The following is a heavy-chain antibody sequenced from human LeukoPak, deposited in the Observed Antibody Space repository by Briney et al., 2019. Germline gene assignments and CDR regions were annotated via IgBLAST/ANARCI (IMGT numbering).Heavy chain of an antibody. V-gene: IGHV4-38-2*01. D-gene: IGHD3-22*01. J-gene: IGHJ4*02. CDR1: CYSISSGYY. CDR2: IYHSGST. Sequence: SETLFPTFAVSCYSISSGYYWGWIPPPPGKGLEWVGSIYHSGSTYYNPSLKSRVTISVDTSKNQFSLKLSSVTAADTAVYYCARHSSGYYYEGLYFDYWGQGTLVTVSS. CDR3: ARHSSGYYYEGLYFDY.